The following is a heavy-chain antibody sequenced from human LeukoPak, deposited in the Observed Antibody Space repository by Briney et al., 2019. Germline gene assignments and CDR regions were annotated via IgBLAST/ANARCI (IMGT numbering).Heavy chain of an antibody. V-gene: IGHV4-61*02. D-gene: IGHD6-13*01. J-gene: IGHJ5*02. CDR1: GGSISSGSYS. Sequence: SQTLSLTCTVSGGSISSGSYSWSWIRQPAGKGLEWIGRIYTSGSTNYNPSLKSRVTISVDTSKNQFSLKLSPVTAADTAVYYCARGSKTWRIAAAGNWFDPWGQGTLVTVSS. CDR3: ARGSKTWRIAAAGNWFDP. CDR2: IYTSGST.